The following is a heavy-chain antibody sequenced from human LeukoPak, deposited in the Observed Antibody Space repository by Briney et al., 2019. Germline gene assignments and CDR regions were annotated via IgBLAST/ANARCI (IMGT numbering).Heavy chain of an antibody. CDR1: GFTFSDHF. J-gene: IGHJ4*02. V-gene: IGHV3-11*04. CDR2: ISSGGSPM. CDR3: ARDLGGYSYGSHFDY. Sequence: GGSLRLSCAASGFTFSDHFMSWIRQSPGKGLEWVAYISSGGSPMYYVDSVKGRSTISRDNAKNSLYLQMNSLRAEDTAVYYCARDLGGYSYGSHFDYWGQGTLVTVSS. D-gene: IGHD5-18*01.